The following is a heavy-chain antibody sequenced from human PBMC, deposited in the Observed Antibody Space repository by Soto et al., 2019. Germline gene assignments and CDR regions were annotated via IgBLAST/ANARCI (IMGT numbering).Heavy chain of an antibody. V-gene: IGHV4-39*01. CDR1: GGSISSSSYY. CDR2: IYYSGST. J-gene: IGHJ4*02. D-gene: IGHD3-16*01. CDR3: ARVGQSALFDY. Sequence: PSETLSLTCTVSGGSISSSSYYWGWIRQPPGKGLEWIGSIYYSGSTYYNPSLKSRVTISVDTSKNQFSLKLSSVTAADTAVYYCARVGQSALFDYWGQGTLVTVSS.